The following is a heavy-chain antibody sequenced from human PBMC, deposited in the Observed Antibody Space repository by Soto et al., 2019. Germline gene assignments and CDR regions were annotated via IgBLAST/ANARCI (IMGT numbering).Heavy chain of an antibody. CDR3: AGLYYYGSGSYYLDY. D-gene: IGHD3-10*01. Sequence: QLQLQESGPGLVKPSETLSLTCTVSGGSISSSSYYWGWIRQPPGKGLEWIGSIYYSGSTYYNPSLKSRVPISVDTSKNQFSLKLSSVTAADTAVYYCAGLYYYGSGSYYLDYWGQGTLVTVSS. CDR2: IYYSGST. CDR1: GGSISSSSYY. V-gene: IGHV4-39*01. J-gene: IGHJ4*02.